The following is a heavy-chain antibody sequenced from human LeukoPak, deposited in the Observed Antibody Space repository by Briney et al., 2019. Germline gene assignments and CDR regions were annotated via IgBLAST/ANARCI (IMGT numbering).Heavy chain of an antibody. CDR3: AGEAPYEY. V-gene: IGHV3-30-3*01. Sequence: GGSLRLSCAVSGFTFSNYAAHWVRQAPGKGLEWVAVISYGSSKKCYADSVKGRFTISRDNSENTLYLQMSSLRAEDTAVYYCAGEAPYEYWGQGTLVTVSS. CDR2: ISYGSSKK. CDR1: GFTFSNYA. J-gene: IGHJ4*02.